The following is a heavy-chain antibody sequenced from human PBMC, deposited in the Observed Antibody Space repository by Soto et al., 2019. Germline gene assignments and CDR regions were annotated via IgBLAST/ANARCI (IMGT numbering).Heavy chain of an antibody. J-gene: IGHJ6*02. D-gene: IGHD5-18*01. CDR3: ARFELGYSYRSLTYGMDV. V-gene: IGHV3-64*01. CDR1: GFTFCSYA. Sequence: GGSLRLSCAACGFTFCSYAMHGVRQAPGKGLEYVSAISSNGGSTYYANSVKGRFTISRDNSKNTLYLQMGSLRAEDMAVYYCARFELGYSYRSLTYGMDVWGQGTTVTVSS. CDR2: ISSNGGST.